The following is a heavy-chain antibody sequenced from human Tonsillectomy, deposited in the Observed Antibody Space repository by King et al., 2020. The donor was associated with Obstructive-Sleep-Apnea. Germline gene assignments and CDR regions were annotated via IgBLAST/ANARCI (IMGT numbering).Heavy chain of an antibody. CDR2: MRSKAYGGTT. CDR1: GFTFGDYA. V-gene: IGHV3-49*03. D-gene: IGHD4-17*01. J-gene: IGHJ4*02. CDR3: TRPYGDYDGVRVGGDY. Sequence: VQLVESGGGLVQPGRSLRLSCTASGFTFGDYAMSWFRQAPGKGLEGVGFMRSKAYGGTTEYAASVKGRFTISRDDSKSIAYLQMNSLKTEDTAVYYCTRPYGDYDGVRVGGDYWGQGTLVTVSS.